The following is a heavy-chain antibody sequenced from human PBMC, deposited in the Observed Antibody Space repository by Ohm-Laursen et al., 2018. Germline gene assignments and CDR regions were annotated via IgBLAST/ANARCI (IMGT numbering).Heavy chain of an antibody. CDR1: GFTFSTSW. V-gene: IGHV3-7*01. CDR3: ARDPTFHAFDI. J-gene: IGHJ3*02. Sequence: SLRLSCAASGFTFSTSWMTWVCQAPGKGLEWVANIKEDGSEKNYVDSVKGRFTISRDNGKNSLYLQMNSLKGEDTAVYFCARDPTFHAFDIWGQGTMVTVSS. CDR2: IKEDGSEK. D-gene: IGHD2/OR15-2a*01.